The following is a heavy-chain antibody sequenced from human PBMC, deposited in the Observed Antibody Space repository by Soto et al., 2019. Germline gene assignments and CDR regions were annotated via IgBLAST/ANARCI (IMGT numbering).Heavy chain of an antibody. CDR3: ARAYYSDTSGYYFGAFDI. D-gene: IGHD3-22*01. V-gene: IGHV4-61*01. CDR2: IYYSGHT. Sequence: PSETLSLTCTVSGGSVSSGSYYWSRIRQPPGKGLEWIGYIYYSGHTKSNPSLKSRVTISVDTSKNQFSLKLSSVTAADTAVYYCARAYYSDTSGYYFGAFDIWGQGTMVTVSS. CDR1: GGSVSSGSYY. J-gene: IGHJ3*02.